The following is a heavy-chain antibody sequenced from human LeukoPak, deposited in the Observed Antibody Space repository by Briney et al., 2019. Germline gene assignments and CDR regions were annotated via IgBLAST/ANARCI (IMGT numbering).Heavy chain of an antibody. J-gene: IGHJ6*03. CDR2: VYYSGTT. V-gene: IGHV4-39*07. CDR3: ARSSSFRGYYYGSGTYMDV. CDR1: GGSISLSYYY. D-gene: IGHD3-10*01. Sequence: SETLSLTCSVSGGSISLSYYYWGWIRQPPGKALEWIGSVYYSGTTSYNPSLKSRVTISVDMSKNHFSLRLSSVTAADTAVYYCARSSSFRGYYYGSGTYMDVWGKGTTVTISS.